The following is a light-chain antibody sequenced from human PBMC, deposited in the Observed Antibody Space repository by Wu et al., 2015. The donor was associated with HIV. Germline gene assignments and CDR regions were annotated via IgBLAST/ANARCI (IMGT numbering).Light chain of an antibody. Sequence: EIVLTQSPGTLSLSPGERATLSCRASLSVSNTYLAWYQHKPGQAPRLLIYGTYSRATGIPDRFSGSGSGTDFTLTISRLXPEDFCKFVLRRTRT. CDR3: RRTRT. J-gene: IGKJ1*01. CDR2: GTY. V-gene: IGKV3-20*01. CDR1: LSVSNTY.